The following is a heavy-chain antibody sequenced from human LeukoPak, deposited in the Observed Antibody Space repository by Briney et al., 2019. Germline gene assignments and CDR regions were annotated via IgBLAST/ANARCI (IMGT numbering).Heavy chain of an antibody. D-gene: IGHD6-19*01. V-gene: IGHV3-21*01. J-gene: IGHJ4*02. CDR2: ISKSRSYI. Sequence: GGSLRLSCAASGFTFSRYNMNWVRQAPGKGLEWVSCISKSRSYIYYADSVKGRFTISRDNAKNSLYLQMNSLRAEDTAVYYCAREEYQWLRVFDYWGQGTLITVSS. CDR3: AREEYQWLRVFDY. CDR1: GFTFSRYN.